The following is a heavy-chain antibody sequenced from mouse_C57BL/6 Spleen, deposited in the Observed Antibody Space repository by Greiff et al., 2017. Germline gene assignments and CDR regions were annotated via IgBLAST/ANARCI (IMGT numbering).Heavy chain of an antibody. CDR2: IYPGSGST. CDR3: ARSNYGSTFDY. V-gene: IGHV1-55*01. Sequence: QVQLKQPGAELVKPGASVKMSCKASGYTFTSYWITWVKQRPGQGLEWIGEIYPGSGSTNYNEKFKSKATLTVDTSSSTAYMQLSSLTSEDSSVYYCARSNYGSTFDYWGQGTTLTVSS. J-gene: IGHJ2*01. D-gene: IGHD1-1*01. CDR1: GYTFTSYW.